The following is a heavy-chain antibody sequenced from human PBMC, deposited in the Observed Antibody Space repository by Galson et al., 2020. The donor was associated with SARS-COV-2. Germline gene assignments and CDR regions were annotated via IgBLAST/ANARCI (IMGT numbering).Heavy chain of an antibody. V-gene: IGHV4-39*01. D-gene: IGHD5-12*01. CDR1: GGSISSRSYY. CDR2: LYYSGST. J-gene: IGHJ4*02. Sequence: SETLSLTCTVSGGSISSRSYYWGWIRQPPGKGLEWIGSLYYSGSTYYNPSLKSRVTISVDTSKNQFSLRLSSVTAADTAVYYCARGEVAIEDWGQGTLVTVSS. CDR3: ARGEVAIED.